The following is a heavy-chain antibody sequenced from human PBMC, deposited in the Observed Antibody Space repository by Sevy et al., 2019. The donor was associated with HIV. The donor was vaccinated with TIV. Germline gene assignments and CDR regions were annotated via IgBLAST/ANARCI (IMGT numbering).Heavy chain of an antibody. J-gene: IGHJ4*02. Sequence: GGSLRLSCAASGFSFSTYWMTWVRQAPGKGLEWVATMNQEGTERGNVDSVKGRFTISRDNTKTSLFLQMNSLSAEDTGVYYCVREGLGGFSYSLDCWGQGTLVTVSS. D-gene: IGHD3-16*01. CDR3: VREGLGGFSYSLDC. CDR2: MNQEGTER. V-gene: IGHV3-7*01. CDR1: GFSFSTYW.